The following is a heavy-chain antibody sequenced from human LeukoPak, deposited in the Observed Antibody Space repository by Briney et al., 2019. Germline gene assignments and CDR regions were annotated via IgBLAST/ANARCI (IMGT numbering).Heavy chain of an antibody. J-gene: IGHJ4*01. CDR2: ISGSGGST. D-gene: IGHD2-21*02. Sequence: GGSLRLSCAASGFTFSSYAMSWVRQAPGKGLEWVSAISGSGGSTYYADSVKGRFTISRDNSKNTLYLQMNSLRAEDTAVYYCAKDCGGDCYSWSGSFDYWGQGTPVTVSS. CDR1: GFTFSSYA. V-gene: IGHV3-23*01. CDR3: AKDCGGDCYSWSGSFDY.